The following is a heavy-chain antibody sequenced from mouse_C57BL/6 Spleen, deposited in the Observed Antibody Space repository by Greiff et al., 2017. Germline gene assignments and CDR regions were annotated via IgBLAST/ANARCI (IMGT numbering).Heavy chain of an antibody. V-gene: IGHV1-42*01. CDR3: ARSPKYGSRGAMDY. Sequence: VQLKESGPELVKPGASVKISCKASGYSFTGYYMNWVKQSPEKSLEWIGEINPSTGGTTYNQKFKAKATLTVDKSSSTAYMQLKSLTSEDSAVYYCARSPKYGSRGAMDYWGQGTSVTVSS. J-gene: IGHJ4*01. CDR2: INPSTGGT. CDR1: GYSFTGYY. D-gene: IGHD1-1*01.